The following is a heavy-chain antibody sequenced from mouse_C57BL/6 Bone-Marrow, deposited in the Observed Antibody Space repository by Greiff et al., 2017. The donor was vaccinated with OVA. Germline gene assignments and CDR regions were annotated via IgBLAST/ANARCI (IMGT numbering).Heavy chain of an antibody. CDR2: ISSGGSYT. J-gene: IGHJ3*01. Sequence: EVMLVESGGDLVKPGGSLKLSCAASGFTFSSYGMSWVRQTPDKRLEWVATISSGGSYTYYPDSVKGRFTISRDNAKNTLYLQMSSLKSEDTDMYDCAIYYSNYSWFAYWGQGTLVTVSA. D-gene: IGHD2-5*01. CDR3: AIYYSNYSWFAY. CDR1: GFTFSSYG. V-gene: IGHV5-6*01.